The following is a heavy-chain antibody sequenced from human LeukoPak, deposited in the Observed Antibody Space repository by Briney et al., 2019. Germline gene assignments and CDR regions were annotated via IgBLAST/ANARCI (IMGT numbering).Heavy chain of an antibody. J-gene: IGHJ4*02. CDR3: AKVRHGYNYASFDY. CDR1: GFTFNSYA. D-gene: IGHD5-24*01. CDR2: ISSSGGST. Sequence: GSLRLSCAASGFTFNSYAMSLVRQAPGEGPEWVSAISSSGGSTYYADSVKGRFTISRGNSKNTLFLQMSSLRAEDTAIYYCAKVRHGYNYASFDYWGQGTLVSVSS. V-gene: IGHV3-23*01.